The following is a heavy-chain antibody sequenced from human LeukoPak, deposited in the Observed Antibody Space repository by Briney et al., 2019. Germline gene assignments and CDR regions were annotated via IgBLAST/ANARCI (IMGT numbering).Heavy chain of an antibody. CDR1: GGSISSGGYS. V-gene: IGHV4-30-2*01. CDR3: TRGAGWLIDY. J-gene: IGHJ4*02. CDR2: IYHSGST. Sequence: TLSLTCAVSGGSISSGGYSWSWIRQPPGKGLEWIGYIYHSGSTYYNPSLKSRVTISVDRSKNQFSLKLSSVTAADTAVYYCTRGAGWLIDYWGQGILVTVSS. D-gene: IGHD3-16*01.